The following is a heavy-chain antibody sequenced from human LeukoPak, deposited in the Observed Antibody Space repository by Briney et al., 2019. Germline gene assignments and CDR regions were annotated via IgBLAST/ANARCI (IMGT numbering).Heavy chain of an antibody. V-gene: IGHV1-2*02. CDR1: GYTFTGYY. J-gene: IGHJ6*02. Sequence: ASVKVSCKASGYTFTGYYMHWVRQAPGQGLEWMGWINPNSGGTNYAQKFQGRVTMTRDTSISTAYMELSRLRSDDTAVYYCARASIFGVVTDYGMDVWAKGPRSPSP. D-gene: IGHD3-3*01. CDR2: INPNSGGT. CDR3: ARASIFGVVTDYGMDV.